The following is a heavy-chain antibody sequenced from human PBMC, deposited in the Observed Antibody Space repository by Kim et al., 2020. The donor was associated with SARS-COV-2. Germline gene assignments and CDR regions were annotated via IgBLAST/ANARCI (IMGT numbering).Heavy chain of an antibody. CDR1: GFTVSRNY. V-gene: IGHV3-53*01. D-gene: IGHD3-22*01. J-gene: IGHJ3*02. CDR2: IYSTGST. CDR3: TRDLGYSDRSGLGGAFDI. Sequence: GGSLRLSCVASGFTVSRNYMSWVRQAPGKGLEWVSLIYSTGSTYYGDSVRGRFTISRDNSKNMLFLQMNSLRAEDTAMYYCTRDLGYSDRSGLGGAFDIWGRGTMVTISS.